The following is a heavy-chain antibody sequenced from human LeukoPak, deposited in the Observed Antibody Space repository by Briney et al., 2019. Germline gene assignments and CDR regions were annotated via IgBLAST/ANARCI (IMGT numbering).Heavy chain of an antibody. CDR3: ARIGHYFDYAFDI. CDR1: GFTFSSYI. Sequence: GGSLRLSCAASGFTFSSYILNWVRQAPGKGLEWVSSISSSTTYIYYADSVKGRFTISRDNAKNSLYLQMNSLRAEDTAVYYCARIGHYFDYAFDIWGQGTRVTVSS. J-gene: IGHJ3*02. V-gene: IGHV3-21*01. CDR2: ISSSTTYI. D-gene: IGHD3-22*01.